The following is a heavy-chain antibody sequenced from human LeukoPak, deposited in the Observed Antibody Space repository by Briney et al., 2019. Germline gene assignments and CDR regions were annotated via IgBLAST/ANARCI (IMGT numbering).Heavy chain of an antibody. V-gene: IGHV1-69*13. J-gene: IGHJ3*02. Sequence: ASVTVSCTASGGTFSSYAISWVRQAPGQGLEWMGGIIPIFGTANYAQKFQGRVTITADESTSTAYMELSSLRSEDTAVYYCARDPRDWVNAFDIWGQGTMVTVSS. CDR2: IIPIFGTA. CDR3: ARDPRDWVNAFDI. CDR1: GGTFSSYA. D-gene: IGHD3-9*01.